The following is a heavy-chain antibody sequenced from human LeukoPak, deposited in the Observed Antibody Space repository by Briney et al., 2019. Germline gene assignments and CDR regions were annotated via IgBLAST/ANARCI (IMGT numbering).Heavy chain of an antibody. CDR3: ARVRMTTVTSDAFDI. CDR1: GFTFSDYY. Sequence: PGGSLRLSCAASGFTFSDYYMSWIRQAPGKGLEWVSYISSSGSTIYYADSVKGRFTISRDNAKNSLYLQMNSLRAEDTAVYYCARVRMTTVTSDAFDIWGQGTMVTVSS. CDR2: ISSSGSTI. J-gene: IGHJ3*02. D-gene: IGHD4-17*01. V-gene: IGHV3-11*04.